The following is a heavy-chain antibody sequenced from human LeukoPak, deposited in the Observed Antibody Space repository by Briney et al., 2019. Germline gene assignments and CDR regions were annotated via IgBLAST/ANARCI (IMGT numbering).Heavy chain of an antibody. V-gene: IGHV3-7*05. CDR1: GFTFSSHW. J-gene: IGHJ5*02. CDR2: IDQDGSER. CDR3: ARAVSSASSYNWFDP. Sequence: PGGSLKLSCAASGFTFSSHWMSWVRQAPGKGLEWVANIDQDGSERYFVDSVKGRFTISRDNAKNSLYLQMSSLRIEDTAVYYCARAVSSASSYNWFDPWGQGTLVTVSS. D-gene: IGHD6-6*01.